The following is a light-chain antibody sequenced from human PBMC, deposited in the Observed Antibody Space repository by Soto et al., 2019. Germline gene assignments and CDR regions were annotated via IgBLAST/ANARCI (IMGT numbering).Light chain of an antibody. Sequence: QSALTQPASVSVSPGQSITISCTGTSSDVGSYNLVSWYQQHPGKAPNLMIYEGSKRPSGVSNRFSGSKSGNTASLTISGLQAEDEADYYCCSYAGSSTLYVFGTGTKVTVL. J-gene: IGLJ1*01. CDR3: CSYAGSSTLYV. CDR1: SSDVGSYNL. CDR2: EGS. V-gene: IGLV2-23*01.